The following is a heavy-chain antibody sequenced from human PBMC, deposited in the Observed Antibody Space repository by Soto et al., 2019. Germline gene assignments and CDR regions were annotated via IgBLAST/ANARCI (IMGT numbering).Heavy chain of an antibody. V-gene: IGHV4-39*01. CDR1: GGSISSSSYY. Sequence: QLQLQESRPGLLKPSETLSLTCTVSGGSISSSSYYWGWIRQPPGKGLEWLGSIYYSGRTYYNPSLKSRVTISVDTSNNQFSLKLSSVPAADTAVYYCASLGVRGGYFDYWGQGTLVTVSS. J-gene: IGHJ4*02. CDR3: ASLGVRGGYFDY. CDR2: IYYSGRT. D-gene: IGHD2-15*01.